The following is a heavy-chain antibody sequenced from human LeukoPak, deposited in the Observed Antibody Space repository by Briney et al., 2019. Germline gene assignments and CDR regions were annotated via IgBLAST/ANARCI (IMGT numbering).Heavy chain of an antibody. Sequence: SETLSLTCTVSGGSISSYYWSWIWQPPGKGLEWIGYIYYSGSNNYNPSLKSRVTISVDTSKNQFSLKLSSVTAADTAVYYCAGGLPNYDFWSGYYDVYYFDYWGQGTLVTVSS. J-gene: IGHJ4*02. D-gene: IGHD3-3*01. V-gene: IGHV4-59*01. CDR3: AGGLPNYDFWSGYYDVYYFDY. CDR1: GGSISSYY. CDR2: IYYSGSN.